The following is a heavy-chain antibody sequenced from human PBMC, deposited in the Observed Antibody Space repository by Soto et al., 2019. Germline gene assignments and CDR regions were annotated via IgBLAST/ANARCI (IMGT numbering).Heavy chain of an antibody. Sequence: ASETLSLTCTVSGGSISNFYWSWIRQPPGKGLEWIGCVYYTGSTSYNPSLKRRVTLSADSSRGQFSLRLNSVTAADTAVYYCARTVLGPDLLADSFVDYYYYMDVWGQGTTVTVSS. D-gene: IGHD3-9*01. J-gene: IGHJ6*03. V-gene: IGHV4-59*08. CDR3: ARTVLGPDLLADSFVDYYYYMDV. CDR2: VYYTGST. CDR1: GGSISNFY.